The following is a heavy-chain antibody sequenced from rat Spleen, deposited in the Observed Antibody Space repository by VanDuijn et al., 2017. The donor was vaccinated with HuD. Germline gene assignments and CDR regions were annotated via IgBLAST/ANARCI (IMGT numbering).Heavy chain of an antibody. D-gene: IGHD1-4*01. CDR3: TGPFDY. V-gene: IGHV5S23*01. J-gene: IGHJ2*01. Sequence: EVQLVESGGGLVQPGRSLKLSCTTSGFTFSNYDMTWIRQAPGKGLEWVASITNGGGRLYYSDSVKGRFNISRENAKSTLYLQMNSLRSEDTATYYCTGPFDYWGQGVMVTVSS. CDR2: ITNGGGRL. CDR1: GFTFSNYD.